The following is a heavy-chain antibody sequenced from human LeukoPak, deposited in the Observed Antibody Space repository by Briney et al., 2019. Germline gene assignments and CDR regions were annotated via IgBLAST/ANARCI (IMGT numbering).Heavy chain of an antibody. D-gene: IGHD5-12*01. CDR1: GLTFSSYA. Sequence: GGSLRLSCAASGLTFSSYAMSWVRQAPGKGLEWVSASSGSGGSTYYADSVKGRFTISRDNSKNTLYLQMNSLRAEDTAVYYCAKGGYSGYDWRGDYWGQGTLVTVSS. V-gene: IGHV3-23*01. CDR3: AKGGYSGYDWRGDY. J-gene: IGHJ4*02. CDR2: SSGSGGST.